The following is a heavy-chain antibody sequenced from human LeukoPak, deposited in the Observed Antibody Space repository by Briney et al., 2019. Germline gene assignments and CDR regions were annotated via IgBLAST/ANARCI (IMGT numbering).Heavy chain of an antibody. J-gene: IGHJ3*02. CDR3: ARVGGYYDSSGYHNLGAFDI. CDR2: INSDGSST. V-gene: IGHV3-74*01. Sequence: GGSLRLSCAASGFTFSSYWMHWVRQAPGKGLVWVSRINSDGSSTSYADSVKGRFTISRDNAKNTLYLQMNSLRAEDTAVYYCARVGGYYDSSGYHNLGAFDIWGQRTMVTVSS. D-gene: IGHD3-22*01. CDR1: GFTFSSYW.